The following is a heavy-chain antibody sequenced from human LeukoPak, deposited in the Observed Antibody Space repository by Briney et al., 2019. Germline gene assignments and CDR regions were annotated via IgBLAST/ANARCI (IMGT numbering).Heavy chain of an antibody. V-gene: IGHV3-23*01. D-gene: IGHD3-10*02. J-gene: IGHJ1*01. CDR1: GFTFSSYA. Sequence: GESLRLSCAASGFTFSSYAMSWVRQAPGKGLEWVSAISGSGGSTYYADSVKGRFTISRDNSKNTLYLQMNSLRAEDTAVYYCAKMIGWETYSNFQHWGQGTLVTVSS. CDR3: AKMIGWETYSNFQH. CDR2: ISGSGGST.